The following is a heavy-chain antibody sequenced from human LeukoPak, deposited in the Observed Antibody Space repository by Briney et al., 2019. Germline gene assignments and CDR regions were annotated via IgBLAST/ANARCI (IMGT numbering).Heavy chain of an antibody. CDR1: GGSFSGYY. Sequence: SETLSLTCAVYGGSFSGYYWSWIRLPPGKGLEWIGEINHSGSTNYNPSLKGRVTISVDTSKNQFSLKLSSVTAADTAVYYCARDLPGPFDYWGQGTLVTVSS. D-gene: IGHD1-14*01. CDR3: ARDLPGPFDY. V-gene: IGHV4-34*01. CDR2: INHSGST. J-gene: IGHJ4*02.